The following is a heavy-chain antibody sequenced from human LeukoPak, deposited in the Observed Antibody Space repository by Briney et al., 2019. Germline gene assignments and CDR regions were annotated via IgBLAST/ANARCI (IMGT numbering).Heavy chain of an antibody. Sequence: SETLSLTCTLSGGSISTYYWSWIRQPPGKGLEWIGYIYHSGSTNYNPSLKSRVTISVDTSKNQFSLKLSSVTAADTAVYYCARGYYGDYVSDSYFQHWGQGTLVTVSS. D-gene: IGHD4-17*01. CDR1: GGSISTYY. J-gene: IGHJ1*01. V-gene: IGHV4-59*01. CDR2: IYHSGST. CDR3: ARGYYGDYVSDSYFQH.